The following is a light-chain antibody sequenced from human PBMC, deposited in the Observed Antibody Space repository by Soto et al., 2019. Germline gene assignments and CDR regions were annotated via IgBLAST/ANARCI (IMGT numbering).Light chain of an antibody. J-gene: IGKJ1*01. CDR2: GAS. CDR3: QQYGSSYPWT. Sequence: ENVLPQSPGTLSLSPGERATLSCRASQSVSSNYLAWYQQKPGQAPRLLIYGASSRATGIPDRFSGSGSGTDFTLTIRRLEPEDFAVYYCQQYGSSYPWTFGQGTKVDI. CDR1: QSVSSNY. V-gene: IGKV3-20*01.